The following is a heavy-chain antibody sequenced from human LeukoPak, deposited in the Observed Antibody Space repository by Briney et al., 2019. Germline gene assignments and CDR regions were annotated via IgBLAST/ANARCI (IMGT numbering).Heavy chain of an antibody. CDR3: AEDQYYGSGSLQYYYGMDV. D-gene: IGHD3-10*01. V-gene: IGHV3-9*01. Sequence: GGSLRLSCAVSGFIFDDYAMHWVRQAPGKGLEWVSGITWGRDNLAYAASVKGRFTISRDNAKNSLYLQMNSLRAEDTAVYYCAEDQYYGSGSLQYYYGMDVWGQGTTVTVSS. CDR2: ITWGRDNL. CDR1: GFIFDDYA. J-gene: IGHJ6*02.